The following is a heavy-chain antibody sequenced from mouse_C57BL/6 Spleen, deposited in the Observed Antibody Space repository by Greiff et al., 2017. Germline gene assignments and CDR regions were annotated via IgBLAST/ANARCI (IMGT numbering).Heavy chain of an antibody. J-gene: IGHJ2*01. CDR2: ISDGGSYT. CDR1: GFTFSSYA. Sequence: EVHLVESGGGLVKPGGSLKLSCAASGFTFSSYAMSWVRQTPEKRLEWVATISDGGSYTYYPDNVKGRFTISRDNAKNNLYLQMSHLKSEDTAMYYCARDEDLYYFDYWGQGTTLTVSS. CDR3: ARDEDLYYFDY. V-gene: IGHV5-4*01.